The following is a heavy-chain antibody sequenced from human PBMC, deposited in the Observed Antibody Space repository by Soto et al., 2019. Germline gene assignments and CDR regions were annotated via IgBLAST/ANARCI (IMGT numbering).Heavy chain of an antibody. Sequence: EVQLVESGGGFFQPGVSLRLSCAASGFTVSSNYMSWVRQAPGKGLEWVSVIYSGGSTYYADSVKGRFTISRDNSKNTLYLQMNSLRAEDTAVYYCARARFGELDYWGQGTLVTVSS. V-gene: IGHV3-66*01. D-gene: IGHD3-10*01. CDR1: GFTVSSNY. CDR3: ARARFGELDY. CDR2: IYSGGST. J-gene: IGHJ4*02.